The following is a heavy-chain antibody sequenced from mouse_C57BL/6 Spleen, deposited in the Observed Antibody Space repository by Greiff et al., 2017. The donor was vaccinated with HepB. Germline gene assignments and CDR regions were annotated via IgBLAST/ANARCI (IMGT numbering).Heavy chain of an antibody. Sequence: VQLQQPGAELVMPGASVKLSCKASGYTFTSYWMHWVKQRPGQGLEWIGEIDPSDSYTNYNQKFKGKSTLTVDKSSSTAYMQLSSLTSEDSAVYYGAREGGQLGPVWFAYWGQGTLVTVSA. V-gene: IGHV1-69*01. CDR2: IDPSDSYT. J-gene: IGHJ3*01. D-gene: IGHD3-1*01. CDR1: GYTFTSYW. CDR3: AREGGQLGPVWFAY.